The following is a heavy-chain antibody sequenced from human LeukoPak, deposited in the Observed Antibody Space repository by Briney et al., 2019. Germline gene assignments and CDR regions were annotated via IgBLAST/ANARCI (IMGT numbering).Heavy chain of an antibody. J-gene: IGHJ4*02. D-gene: IGHD3-22*01. Sequence: GASVKVSCKASGYTFTTYYIHWVRQAPGQGLEWLGIINPSGGNTSYVQKFQGRVTMTRDTSTSTVYMELSSLKSEDTAVYYCASSPLFNYDSSGLVYWGQGTLVTVSS. CDR3: ASSPLFNYDSSGLVY. CDR1: GYTFTTYY. CDR2: INPSGGNT. V-gene: IGHV1-46*01.